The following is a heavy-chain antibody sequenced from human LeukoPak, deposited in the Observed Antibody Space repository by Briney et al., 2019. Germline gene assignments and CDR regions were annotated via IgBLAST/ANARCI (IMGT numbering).Heavy chain of an antibody. Sequence: PGGSLRLSCAASGFTFSSYWMHWVRQAPGKGLVWVSRINSDGSSTSYADSVKGRFTISRDNAKNTLYPQMNSLRAEDTAVYYCARGGSSSWNNWFDPWGQGTLVTVSS. V-gene: IGHV3-74*01. CDR3: ARGGSSSWNNWFDP. J-gene: IGHJ5*02. CDR2: INSDGSST. D-gene: IGHD6-13*01. CDR1: GFTFSSYW.